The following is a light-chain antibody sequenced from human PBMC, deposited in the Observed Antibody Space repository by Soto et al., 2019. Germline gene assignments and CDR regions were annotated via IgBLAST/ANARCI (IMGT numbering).Light chain of an antibody. CDR3: CSYAGGRTYL. CDR2: EVS. CDR1: SSDFGSYNY. J-gene: IGLJ1*01. V-gene: IGLV2-14*01. Sequence: QSALTQPASVSGSPGQSITISCIGTSSDFGSYNYVSWYQHHPGKAPKLVISEVSNRPSGVSYRFSGSKSGNTASLTISGLQAGDEADYYCCSYAGGRTYLFGTGTKVTVL.